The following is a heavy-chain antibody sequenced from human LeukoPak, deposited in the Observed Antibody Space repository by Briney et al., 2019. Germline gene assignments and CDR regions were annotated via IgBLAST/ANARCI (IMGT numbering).Heavy chain of an antibody. V-gene: IGHV3-30*02. CDR2: IRYDGSNE. CDR3: AKGDGYIPSY. D-gene: IGHD5-24*01. J-gene: IGHJ4*02. Sequence: GGSLRLSCAASGFTFSGSALHWVRQAPGKGLEWVALIRYDGSNEYYADSVKGRFTISRDNSKNTQYLQMNSLRVEDTGVYYCAKGDGYIPSYWGQGTLVTVSS. CDR1: GFTFSGSA.